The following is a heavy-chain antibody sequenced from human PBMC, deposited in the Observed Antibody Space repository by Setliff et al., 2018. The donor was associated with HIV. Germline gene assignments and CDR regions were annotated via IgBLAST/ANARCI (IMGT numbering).Heavy chain of an antibody. CDR2: MNPNSGNT. CDR1: GYTFTSYD. J-gene: IGHJ3*02. D-gene: IGHD3-16*01. CDR3: ARQWGDLGFDI. V-gene: IGHV1-8*02. Sequence: ASVKVSCKASGYTFTSYDINRVRQATGQGLGWMGWMNPNSGNTGYAQKFQGRVTMTRNTSISTAYMEVSSLRSEDTAVYYCARQWGDLGFDIWGPGTSVTVSS.